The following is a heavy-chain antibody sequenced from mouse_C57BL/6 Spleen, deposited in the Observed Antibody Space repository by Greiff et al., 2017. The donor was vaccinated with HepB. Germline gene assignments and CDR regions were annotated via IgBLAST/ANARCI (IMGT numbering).Heavy chain of an antibody. CDR1: GFNIKDDY. Sequence: EVQLQQSGAELVRPGASVKLSCTASGFNIKDDYMHWVKQRPEQGLEWIGWIDPENGDTEYASKFQGKATITADTSSNTAYLQLSSLTSEDTAVYYCTVYYDYDGVAYWGQGTLVTVSA. D-gene: IGHD2-4*01. CDR2: IDPENGDT. J-gene: IGHJ3*01. V-gene: IGHV14-4*01. CDR3: TVYYDYDGVAY.